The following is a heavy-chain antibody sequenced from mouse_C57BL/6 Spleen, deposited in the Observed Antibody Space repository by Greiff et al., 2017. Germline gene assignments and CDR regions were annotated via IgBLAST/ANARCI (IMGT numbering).Heavy chain of an antibody. CDR1: GYTFTSYW. J-gene: IGHJ1*03. CDR2: INPSNGGT. V-gene: IGHV1-53*01. D-gene: IGHD2-5*01. Sequence: QLQQPGTELVKPGASVKLSCKASGYTFTSYWMHWVKQRPGQGLEWNGNINPSNGGTNYNEKFKSKATLTVDKSSTTAYMQLSSLTSEDSAVYYCARSAYYSNYYWYFDVWGTGTTVTVSS. CDR3: ARSAYYSNYYWYFDV.